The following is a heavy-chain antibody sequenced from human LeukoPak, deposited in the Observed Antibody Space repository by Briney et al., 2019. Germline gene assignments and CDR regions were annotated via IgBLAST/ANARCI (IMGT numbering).Heavy chain of an antibody. D-gene: IGHD6-19*01. CDR2: ISSSGSYI. CDR1: GFTFSSYS. CDR3: ARDWGSSGWRYYYYGMDV. Sequence: PGGSLRLSCAASGFTFSSYSMNWVRQAPGKGLEWVSSISSSGSYIYYADSVKGRFTISRDNAKNSLYLQMNSLRAEDTAVYYCARDWGSSGWRYYYYGMDVWGKGTTVTVPS. J-gene: IGHJ6*04. V-gene: IGHV3-21*01.